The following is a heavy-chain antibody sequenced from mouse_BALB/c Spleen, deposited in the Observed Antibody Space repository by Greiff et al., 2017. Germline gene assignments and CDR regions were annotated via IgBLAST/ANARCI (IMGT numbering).Heavy chain of an antibody. Sequence: VMLVESGPGLVAPSQSLSITCTVSGFSLTSYGVHWVRQPPGKGLEWLGVIWAGGSTNYNSALMSRLSISKDNSKSQVFLKMNSLQTDDTAMYYCARDPNSYDDGPYAMDYWGQGTSVTVSS. CDR1: GFSLTSYG. V-gene: IGHV2-9*02. D-gene: IGHD2-12*01. CDR2: IWAGGST. CDR3: ARDPNSYDDGPYAMDY. J-gene: IGHJ4*01.